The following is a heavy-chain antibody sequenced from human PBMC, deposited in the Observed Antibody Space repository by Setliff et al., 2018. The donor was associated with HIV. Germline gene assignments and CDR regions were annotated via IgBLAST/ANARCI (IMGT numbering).Heavy chain of an antibody. V-gene: IGHV1-69*13. CDR1: GGTFSSYA. J-gene: IGHJ3*01. D-gene: IGHD1-1*01. CDR3: ANPHDGGAFDV. Sequence: GASVKVSCKASGGTFSSYAISWVRQAPGQGLEWMGRIIPIFATANYAQKFQGRITITADELTSTVYMDLNSLKSEDSAVYYCANPHDGGAFDVWGQGTAVTVSS. CDR2: IIPIFATA.